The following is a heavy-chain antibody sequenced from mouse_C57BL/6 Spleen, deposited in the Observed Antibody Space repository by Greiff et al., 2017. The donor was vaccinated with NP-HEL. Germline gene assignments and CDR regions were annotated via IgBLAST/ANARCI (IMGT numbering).Heavy chain of an antibody. V-gene: IGHV1-52*01. CDR3: ARWGTTVVDAMDY. CDR1: GYTFTSYW. J-gene: IGHJ4*01. CDR2: IDPSDSET. D-gene: IGHD1-1*01. Sequence: QVQLQQSGAELVRPGSSVKLSCKASGYTFTSYWMHWVKQRPIQGLEWIGNIDPSDSETHYNQKFKDKATLTVDKSSSTAYMQLSSPTSEDSAVYYCARWGTTVVDAMDYWGQGTSVTVSS.